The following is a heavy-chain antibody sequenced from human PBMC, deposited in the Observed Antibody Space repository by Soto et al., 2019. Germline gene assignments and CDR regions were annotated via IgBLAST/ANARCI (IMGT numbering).Heavy chain of an antibody. V-gene: IGHV4-38-2*02. CDR2: IYHSGST. Sequence: SETLSLTCTVSGYSISTGFNWGWIRQPPGKGLEWIGSIYHSGSTYYNLSLKSRVTISADTSKNQFSLKLSSVTAADTAVYYCARDRLANWFDPWGQGTLVTVSS. CDR1: GYSISTGFN. J-gene: IGHJ5*02. CDR3: ARDRLANWFDP. D-gene: IGHD3-9*01.